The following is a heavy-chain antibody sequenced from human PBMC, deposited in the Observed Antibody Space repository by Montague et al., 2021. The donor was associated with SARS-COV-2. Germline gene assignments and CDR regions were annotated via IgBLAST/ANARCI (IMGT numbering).Heavy chain of an antibody. V-gene: IGHV3-74*01. D-gene: IGHD3-22*01. CDR2: ISSDGSRR. Sequence: SLRLSCAASGFTFSSYWMYWVRQAPGKGLVWVSHISSDGSRRRYXDSVKGRFTISRDNAKNTLYLQMNSLRAEDTAVYYCARDGEIVAVGHYFDSWGQGTLVTASS. J-gene: IGHJ4*02. CDR1: GFTFSSYW. CDR3: ARDGEIVAVGHYFDS.